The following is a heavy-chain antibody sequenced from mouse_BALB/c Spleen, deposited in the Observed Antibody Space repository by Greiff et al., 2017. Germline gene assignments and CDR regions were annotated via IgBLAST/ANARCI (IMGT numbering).Heavy chain of an antibody. CDR3: TRYYDYDEAWFAY. Sequence: QVQLQQPGAELVKPGASVKLSCKASGYTFTSYYMYWVKQRPGQGLEWIGGINPSNGGTNFNEKFKSKATLTVDKSSSTAYMQLSSLTSEDSAVYYCTRYYDYDEAWFAYWGQGTLVTVSA. V-gene: IGHV1S81*02. CDR1: GYTFTSYY. CDR2: INPSNGGT. J-gene: IGHJ3*01. D-gene: IGHD2-4*01.